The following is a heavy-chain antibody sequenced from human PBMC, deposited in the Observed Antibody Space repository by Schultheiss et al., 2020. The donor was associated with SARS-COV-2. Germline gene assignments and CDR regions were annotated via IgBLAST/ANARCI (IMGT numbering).Heavy chain of an antibody. CDR1: GGTFSSYT. D-gene: IGHD1-1*01. Sequence: SVKVSCKASGGTFSSYTISWVRQAPGQGLEWMGRIIPILGIANYAHKFQGRVTITADKSTSTAYMELSSLRSEDTAVYYCARDPTGTTGYFDYWGQGTLVTVSS. V-gene: IGHV1-69*04. J-gene: IGHJ4*02. CDR2: IIPILGIA. CDR3: ARDPTGTTGYFDY.